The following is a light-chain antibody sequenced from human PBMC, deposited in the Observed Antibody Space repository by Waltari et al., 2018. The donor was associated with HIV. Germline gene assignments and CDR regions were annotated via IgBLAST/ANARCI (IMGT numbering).Light chain of an antibody. CDR2: YDD. Sequence: QSVLTQPPSVSEAPRQRVTISCSGSSSNIGNNAVNWYQQLPGKAPKLLIYYDDLLPSGGSDRFSGSKSGTTAALAISGLQSEDEADYYCAAWDDSLNGQVFGGGTKLTVL. CDR1: SSNIGNNA. V-gene: IGLV1-36*01. J-gene: IGLJ2*01. CDR3: AAWDDSLNGQV.